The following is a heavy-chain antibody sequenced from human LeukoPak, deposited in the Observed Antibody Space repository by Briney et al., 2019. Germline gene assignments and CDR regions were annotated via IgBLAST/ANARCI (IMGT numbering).Heavy chain of an antibody. CDR2: IYYSGST. D-gene: IGHD3-22*01. J-gene: IGHJ4*02. V-gene: IGHV4-59*01. CDR1: GGSISSYY. CDR3: ARGLHGLHYYDY. Sequence: PSETLSLTCTVSGGSISSYYWSWIRQPPGKGLEWIGCIYYSGSTNYNPSLKSRVTISVDTSKNQFSLKLSSVTAADTAVYYCARGLHGLHYYDYWGQGTLVTVSS.